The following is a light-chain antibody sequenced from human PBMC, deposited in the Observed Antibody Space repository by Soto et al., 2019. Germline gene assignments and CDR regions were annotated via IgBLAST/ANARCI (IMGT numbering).Light chain of an antibody. V-gene: IGKV3-20*01. Sequence: ELLLTQSPSTLAVSPGGRATLSCRASQAISGTLAWYQQTPGQAPRLLIYGASNRATGIPDKLSGSGSGTDFTLTISRLEPEDFPVYYCQQYGSSGTFGQGTKVDIK. CDR2: GAS. CDR1: QAISGT. J-gene: IGKJ1*01. CDR3: QQYGSSGT.